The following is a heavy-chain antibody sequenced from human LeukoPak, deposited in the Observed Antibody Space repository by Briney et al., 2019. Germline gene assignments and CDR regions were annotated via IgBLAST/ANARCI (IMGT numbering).Heavy chain of an antibody. CDR1: GYTFTGYH. V-gene: IGHV1-2*02. D-gene: IGHD6-19*01. CDR2: INPNSGGT. CDR3: ARASSRYSSGCYSY. J-gene: IGHJ4*02. Sequence: ASVKVSCKASGYTFTGYHMHWVRQAPGQGLEWMGWINPNSGGTNYAQKFQGRVTMTRDTSISTAYMELSRLRSDDTAVYYCARASSRYSSGCYSYWGQGTLVTVSS.